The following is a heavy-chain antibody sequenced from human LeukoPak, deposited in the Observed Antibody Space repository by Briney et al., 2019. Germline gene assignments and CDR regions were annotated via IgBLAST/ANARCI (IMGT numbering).Heavy chain of an antibody. Sequence: SQTLSLTCTVSGGSISSGVYYWSWIRQHPGKGLEWIGYTYYSGSTYHNPSLKSRVTISVDTSKNQFFLELTSVTAADTAVYYCARESVYPRYCSSTSCYSNWFDPWGQGTLVTVSS. J-gene: IGHJ5*02. D-gene: IGHD2-2*01. CDR2: TYYSGST. CDR1: GGSISSGVYY. CDR3: ARESVYPRYCSSTSCYSNWFDP. V-gene: IGHV4-31*03.